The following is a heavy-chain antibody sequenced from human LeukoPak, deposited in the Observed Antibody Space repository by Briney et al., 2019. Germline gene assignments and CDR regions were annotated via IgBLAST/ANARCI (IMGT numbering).Heavy chain of an antibody. Sequence: PSETLSLTCTVSGGSISPNYWSWIRQPPGKGLEWIGYIYYTGNTNYNPSLKSRVTISIDKSKNQFSLKLSSLTAADTAVYYCARLLDYDSSGYPDTFDIWGQGTLVTVSS. D-gene: IGHD3-22*01. CDR1: GGSISPNY. V-gene: IGHV4-59*01. CDR3: ARLLDYDSSGYPDTFDI. J-gene: IGHJ3*02. CDR2: IYYTGNT.